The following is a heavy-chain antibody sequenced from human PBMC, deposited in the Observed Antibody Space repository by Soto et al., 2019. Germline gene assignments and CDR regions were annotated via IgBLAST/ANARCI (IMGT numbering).Heavy chain of an antibody. CDR1: GGSISSGDYY. Sequence: ASETLSLTCTVSGGSISSGDYYWSWIRQPPGKGLEWIGYIYYSGSTYYNPSLKSRVTISVDTSKNQFSLRLSSVTAADTAVYYCARDVGEQWLQGYYYYYGMDVWGQGTTVTVSS. CDR2: IYYSGST. CDR3: ARDVGEQWLQGYYYYYGMDV. J-gene: IGHJ6*02. V-gene: IGHV4-30-4*01. D-gene: IGHD6-19*01.